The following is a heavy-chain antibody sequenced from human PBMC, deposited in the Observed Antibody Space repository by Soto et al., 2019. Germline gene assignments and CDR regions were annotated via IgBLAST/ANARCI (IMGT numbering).Heavy chain of an antibody. CDR2: IYHSGTT. Sequence: PSETLSLTCAVSGFSISSGYFWGWIRQPPGKGPEWLGSIYHSGTTYYNPSVKGRVTISGDTSKNQFSPKMSSVTAADTAVYYCARDSSGYYWFDPWGQGTLVTVSS. V-gene: IGHV4-38-2*02. CDR3: ARDSSGYYWFDP. J-gene: IGHJ5*02. CDR1: GFSISSGYF. D-gene: IGHD3-22*01.